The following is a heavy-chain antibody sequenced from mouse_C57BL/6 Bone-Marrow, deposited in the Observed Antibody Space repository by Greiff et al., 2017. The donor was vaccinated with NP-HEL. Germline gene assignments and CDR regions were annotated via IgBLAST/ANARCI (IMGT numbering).Heavy chain of an antibody. V-gene: IGHV1-69*01. D-gene: IGHD2-2*01. Sequence: VQLQQPGAELVMPGASVKLSCKASGYTFTSYWMHWVKQRPGQGLEWIGEIDPSDSYTNYNQKFKGKSTLTVDKYSSTAYMQLSSLTSEDSAVYYCAREGMVTTDAMDYWGQGTSVTVSS. CDR1: GYTFTSYW. CDR3: AREGMVTTDAMDY. CDR2: IDPSDSYT. J-gene: IGHJ4*01.